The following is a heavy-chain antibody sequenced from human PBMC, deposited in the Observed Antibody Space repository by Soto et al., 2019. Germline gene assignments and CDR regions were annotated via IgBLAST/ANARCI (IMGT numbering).Heavy chain of an antibody. J-gene: IGHJ4*02. D-gene: IGHD6-19*01. CDR1: GDSVSSNSAA. Sequence: SQTLSLTCVISGDSVSSNSAAWNWIRQSPSRGLGWLGRTYYRSKWHNDFAVSVKSRITIKPDTSKNQFSLQLNSVTPEDTAVYYCAGQHQWLDSWGQGTLVTVSS. CDR2: TYYRSKWHN. V-gene: IGHV6-1*01. CDR3: AGQHQWLDS.